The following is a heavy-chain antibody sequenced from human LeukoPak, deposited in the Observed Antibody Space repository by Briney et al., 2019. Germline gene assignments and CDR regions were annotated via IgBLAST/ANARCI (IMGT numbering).Heavy chain of an antibody. CDR2: IYTSGST. D-gene: IGHD3-22*01. V-gene: IGHV4-61*02. Sequence: SQTLSLTCTVSGGSISSGSYYWSWIRQPAGKGREWIGRIYTSGSTNYNPSLKSRVTISVDTSKNQFSLKLSSVTAADTAVYYCARASYDTPFDYWGQGTLVTVSS. CDR1: GGSISSGSYY. J-gene: IGHJ4*02. CDR3: ARASYDTPFDY.